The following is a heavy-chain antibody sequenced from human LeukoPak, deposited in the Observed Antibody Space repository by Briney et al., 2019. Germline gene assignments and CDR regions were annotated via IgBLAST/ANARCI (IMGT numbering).Heavy chain of an antibody. CDR3: VRMVTGWPNWIDP. Sequence: PGESLRLSCAASGFTVSNFYMSWVRQAPGKGLEWVSVIYSGGSTSSADSVKGRFTMSRDTSKNTLYLQMNSLRAEDTAVYFCVRMVTGWPNWIDPWGQGTLVTVSS. V-gene: IGHV3-66*01. J-gene: IGHJ5*02. CDR1: GFTVSNFY. D-gene: IGHD6-19*01. CDR2: IYSGGST.